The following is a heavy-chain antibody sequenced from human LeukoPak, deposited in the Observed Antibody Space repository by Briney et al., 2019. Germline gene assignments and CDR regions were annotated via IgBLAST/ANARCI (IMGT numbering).Heavy chain of an antibody. CDR2: IYYSGST. Sequence: PSETLSLTCTVSGGSISSYYWSWIRQPPGKGLEWIGYIYYSGSTNYNPSLKSRVTISVDTSKNQFSLKLSSVTAADTAVYYCVRARWNYGISLDYWGQGTLVTVSS. CDR3: VRARWNYGISLDY. CDR1: GGSISSYY. V-gene: IGHV4-59*01. J-gene: IGHJ4*02. D-gene: IGHD1-7*01.